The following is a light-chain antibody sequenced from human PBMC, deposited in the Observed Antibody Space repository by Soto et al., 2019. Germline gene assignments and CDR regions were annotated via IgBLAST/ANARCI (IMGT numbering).Light chain of an antibody. CDR1: QGISHY. V-gene: IGKV1-27*01. CDR3: QKYNSVPWT. J-gene: IGKJ1*01. Sequence: DIPMTQSPSSLSASVGDRVTITCRASQGISHYVAWYQQKPGKVPKLLIYAASTLQPGVPPRFSGSGSGTDFTLTITSLQPEDVAAYYCQKYNSVPWTFGQGTKVEIK. CDR2: AAS.